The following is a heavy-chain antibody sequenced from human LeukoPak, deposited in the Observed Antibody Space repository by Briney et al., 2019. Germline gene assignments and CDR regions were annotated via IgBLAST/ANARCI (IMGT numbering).Heavy chain of an antibody. CDR2: ISGSGGST. Sequence: GGSLRLSCAASGFTFSSYAMSWVRQAPGKGLEWVSAISGSGGSTYYADSVKGRFTISRDNSKNTLYLQMNSLRAEDTAVYYCAKDRIAVAGVLNWFDPWGQGTLVTVSS. J-gene: IGHJ5*02. CDR3: AKDRIAVAGVLNWFDP. V-gene: IGHV3-23*01. CDR1: GFTFSSYA. D-gene: IGHD6-19*01.